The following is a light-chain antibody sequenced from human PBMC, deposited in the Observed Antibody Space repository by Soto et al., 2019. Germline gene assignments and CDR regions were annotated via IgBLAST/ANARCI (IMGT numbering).Light chain of an antibody. V-gene: IGKV3-20*01. CDR3: QQYGSLPRT. Sequence: EIVLTQSPGTLSLSPGESATLSCRASQSVSSIYLGWYQQKPGQAPRLLIYATSSRATGIPDRFIGSGSGTDFILPISRLEPEDFAVYYCQQYGSLPRTFGQGTKVEIK. CDR2: ATS. J-gene: IGKJ1*01. CDR1: QSVSSIY.